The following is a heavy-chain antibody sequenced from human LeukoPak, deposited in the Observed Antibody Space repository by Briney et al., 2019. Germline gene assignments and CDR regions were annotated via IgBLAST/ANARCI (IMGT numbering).Heavy chain of an antibody. Sequence: GGSLRLSCAASGFSFSYYWMSWVRQAPGKGLEWVAKIKQDGSEKYYVDSVKGRFTISRDNAKNSLYLQMNSLRAEDTAVYYCARVLDDYGDYGGDYYGMDVWGQGTTVTVSS. CDR3: ARVLDDYGDYGGDYYGMDV. CDR2: IKQDGSEK. V-gene: IGHV3-7*01. J-gene: IGHJ6*02. CDR1: GFSFSYYW. D-gene: IGHD4-17*01.